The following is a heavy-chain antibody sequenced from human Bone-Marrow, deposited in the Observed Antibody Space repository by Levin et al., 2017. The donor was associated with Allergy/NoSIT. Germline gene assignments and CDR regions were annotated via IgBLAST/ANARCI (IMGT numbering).Heavy chain of an antibody. V-gene: IGHV4-59*01. J-gene: IGHJ6*02. CDR1: SGSIIGYF. CDR2: LSVTGPT. CDR3: ARGPPPREQNALPPTAYALDV. D-gene: IGHD1/OR15-1a*01. Sequence: SESLSLSCIVSSGSIIGYFWSWIRQPPGKGLEWIGGLSVTGPTIYNPALRHRLTISQDTSKNAFSLTLRSVVAADTALYYCARGPPPREQNALPPTAYALDVWGHGTMVTVSS.